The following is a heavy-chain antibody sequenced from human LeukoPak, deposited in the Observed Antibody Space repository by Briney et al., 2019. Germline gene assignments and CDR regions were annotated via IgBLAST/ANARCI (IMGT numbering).Heavy chain of an antibody. V-gene: IGHV3-23*01. CDR1: GFTFSSYA. D-gene: IGHD4/OR15-4a*01. CDR2: SGSGGDT. CDR3: AKARGATYGTYYFDY. J-gene: IGHJ4*02. Sequence: GGSLRLSCAASGFTFSSYAMNWVRQAPGKGLEWVSISGSGGDTYYADSVKGRFTISRDNSKNTLYLQMNGLRAEDTAVYYCAKARGATYGTYYFDYWGQGTLVTVSS.